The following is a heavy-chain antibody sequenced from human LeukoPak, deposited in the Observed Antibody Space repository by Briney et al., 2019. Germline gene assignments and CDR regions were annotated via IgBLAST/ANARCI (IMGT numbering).Heavy chain of an antibody. CDR3: ARANTYYDFWSIDY. D-gene: IGHD3-3*01. CDR1: GGSFSGYY. J-gene: IGHJ4*02. CDR2: IYYSGST. Sequence: SETLSLTCAIYGGSFSGYYWSWIRQPPGKGLEWIGYIYYSGSTYYNPSLKSRVTISVDTSKNQFSLKLSSVTAADTAVYYCARANTYYDFWSIDYWGQGTLVTVSS. V-gene: IGHV4-30-4*01.